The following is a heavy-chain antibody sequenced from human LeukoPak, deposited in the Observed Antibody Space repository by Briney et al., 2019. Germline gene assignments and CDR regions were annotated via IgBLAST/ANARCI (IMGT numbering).Heavy chain of an antibody. V-gene: IGHV3-66*01. CDR2: IYSGGGT. D-gene: IGHD3-10*01. J-gene: IGHJ4*02. CDR3: AAYYYGSFPPTNFDY. CDR1: GFTVSSNY. Sequence: GGSLRLSCAASGFTVSSNYMSWVRQAPGKGLEWVSIIYSGGGTYYADSVKGRFTISRDNSKNTVFLQMNSLRAEDTAVYHCAAYYYGSFPPTNFDYWGQGTLVTVSS.